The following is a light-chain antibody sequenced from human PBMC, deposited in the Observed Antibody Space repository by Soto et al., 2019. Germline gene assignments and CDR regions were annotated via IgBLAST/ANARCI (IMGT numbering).Light chain of an antibody. Sequence: IVMTQSPDSLSVSPGERVTLSCRASQSVYSNFAWSRHKPGQAPRLRSSCASTGATGVPVRFRGSGSGTEFTLTISRLEPEDFAIYYCQQYKNWPCALGQGTRLE. CDR3: QQYKNWPCA. CDR1: QSVYSN. J-gene: IGKJ5*01. CDR2: CAS. V-gene: IGKV3-15*01.